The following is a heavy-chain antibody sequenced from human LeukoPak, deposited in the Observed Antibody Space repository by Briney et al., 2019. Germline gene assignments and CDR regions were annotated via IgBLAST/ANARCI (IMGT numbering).Heavy chain of an antibody. CDR3: ARGQPGSGSYGPHCGMDV. J-gene: IGHJ6*02. V-gene: IGHV3-64*01. CDR1: GFTFSSYA. D-gene: IGHD3-10*01. CDR2: MSSNGGST. Sequence: GGSLRLSCAASGFTFSSYAMHWVRQAPGKGLEYVSAMSSNGGSTYYANSVKGRFTISRDNSKNTLYLQMGSLRAEDMAVYYCARGQPGSGSYGPHCGMDVWGQGTTVTVSS.